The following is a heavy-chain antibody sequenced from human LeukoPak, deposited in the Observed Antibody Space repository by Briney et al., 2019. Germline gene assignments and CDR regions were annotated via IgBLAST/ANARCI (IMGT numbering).Heavy chain of an antibody. CDR1: GFAFSACA. V-gene: IGHV3-23*01. CDR2: ISGSGGGT. Sequence: PGGSLRLSCVASGFAFSACAMTWVRQAPGKALEWASGISGSGGGTYYADSVKGRFNISRDNSRNTVSLQMNSLRAEDTAVSYCAISPSSTVITDAEDVWGKGTTVTVSS. D-gene: IGHD4-11*01. CDR3: AISPSSTVITDAEDV. J-gene: IGHJ6*04.